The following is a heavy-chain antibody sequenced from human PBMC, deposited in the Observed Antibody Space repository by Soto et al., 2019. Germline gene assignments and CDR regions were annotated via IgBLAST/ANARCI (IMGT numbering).Heavy chain of an antibody. D-gene: IGHD2-15*01. V-gene: IGHV4-59*01. CDR3: GRGGCSGGSCQALDY. Sequence: SETLSHTCPVSCDFLSSYYWGLILQSPMKGLEWIGYIYYSGITNYNASLKSRVTMSVDTSKNQFSLKLNSVTAADTAVYYCGRGGCSGGSCQALDYWGQGTLVTVSS. J-gene: IGHJ4*02. CDR1: CDFLSSYY. CDR2: IYYSGIT.